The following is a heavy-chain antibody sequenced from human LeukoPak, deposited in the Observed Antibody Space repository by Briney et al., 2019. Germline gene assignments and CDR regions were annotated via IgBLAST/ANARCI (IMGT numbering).Heavy chain of an antibody. Sequence: GGSLRLSCAASGFTFSSYAMHWVRQAPGKGLEWVAVISYDGSNKYYADSVKGRFTISRDNSKNTLYLQMDSLRAEDTAVYYCARPSTPAASPFDYWGQGTLVTVSS. CDR3: ARPSTPAASPFDY. D-gene: IGHD2-2*01. CDR2: ISYDGSNK. V-gene: IGHV3-30-3*01. CDR1: GFTFSSYA. J-gene: IGHJ4*02.